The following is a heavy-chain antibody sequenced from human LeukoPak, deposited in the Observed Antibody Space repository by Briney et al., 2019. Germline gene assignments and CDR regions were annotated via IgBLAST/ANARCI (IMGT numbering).Heavy chain of an antibody. CDR3: AKREGWLQLGSWFDP. V-gene: IGHV3-23*01. J-gene: IGHJ5*02. CDR1: GFTFSSYA. CDR2: ISGSGGST. D-gene: IGHD5-12*01. Sequence: GGSLSLSCAASGFTFSSYAMSWVRQAPGKGLEWVSAISGSGGSTYYADSVKGRFTISRDNSKNTLYLQMNSLRAEDTAVYYCAKREGWLQLGSWFDPWGQGTLVTVSS.